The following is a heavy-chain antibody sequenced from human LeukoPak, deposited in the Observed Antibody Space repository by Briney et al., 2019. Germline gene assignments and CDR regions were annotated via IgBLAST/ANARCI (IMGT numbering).Heavy chain of an antibody. J-gene: IGHJ4*02. V-gene: IGHV4-59*01. CDR2: IYYSGST. D-gene: IGHD3-10*01. Sequence: KPSETLSLTCTVSGGSISSYYWSWIRQPPGKGLEWIGYIYYSGSTAYNPSLRSRVTISVDTSKNQFSLKLSSVTAADTAIYYCARGPGWFGETPLDYWGQGTLVTVSS. CDR3: ARGPGWFGETPLDY. CDR1: GGSISSYY.